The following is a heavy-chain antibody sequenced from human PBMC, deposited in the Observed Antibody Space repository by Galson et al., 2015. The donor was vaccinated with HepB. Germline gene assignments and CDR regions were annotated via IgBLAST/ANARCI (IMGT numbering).Heavy chain of an antibody. V-gene: IGHV1-18*04. CDR2: ISAYNGNT. Sequence: SVKVSCKASGYSFSSFAITWVRQAPGQGLEWMGWISAYNGNTYYARKLQGRVTMTRDTSTSTVYMELSSLRSEDTAVYYCAREAGYGGNSVGEDWFDPWGQGTLVTVSS. J-gene: IGHJ5*02. D-gene: IGHD4-23*01. CDR1: GYSFSSFA. CDR3: AREAGYGGNSVGEDWFDP.